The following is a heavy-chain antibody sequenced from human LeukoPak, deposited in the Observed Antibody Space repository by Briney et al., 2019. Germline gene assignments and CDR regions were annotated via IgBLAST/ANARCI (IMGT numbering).Heavy chain of an antibody. V-gene: IGHV4-59*11. Sequence: SETLSLTCAVSGGPISRHYWSWIRQPPGEGLEWIGYISYSGRINYNPSLKSRVTLSLDTSKNQFSLTLTSVTAADTAVYYCARAAVWWDYRGQGTLVTVSS. J-gene: IGHJ4*02. CDR2: ISYSGRI. D-gene: IGHD2-21*01. CDR1: GGPISRHY. CDR3: ARAAVWWDY.